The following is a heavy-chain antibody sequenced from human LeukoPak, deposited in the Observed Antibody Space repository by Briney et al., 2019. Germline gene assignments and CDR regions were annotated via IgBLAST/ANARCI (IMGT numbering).Heavy chain of an antibody. J-gene: IGHJ4*02. CDR2: ISSSGSTI. Sequence: PGGSLRLSCAASGFTFSDYYMSWIRQAPGKGLEWVSYISSSGSTIYYADSVKGRLTISRDNAKNSLYLQMNSLRAEDTAVYYCAGEYYYDSSGYYPIYFDYWGQGTLVTVSS. D-gene: IGHD3-22*01. CDR3: AGEYYYDSSGYYPIYFDY. CDR1: GFTFSDYY. V-gene: IGHV3-11*04.